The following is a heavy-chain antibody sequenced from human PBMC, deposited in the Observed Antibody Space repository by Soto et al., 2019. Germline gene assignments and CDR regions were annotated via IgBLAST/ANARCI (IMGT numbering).Heavy chain of an antibody. CDR2: IWYDGSNK. Sequence: PGGSLRLSCAASGFTFSSYGMHWVRQAPGKGLEWVAVIWYDGSNKYYADSVKGRFTISRDNSKNTLYLQMNSLRAEDTAVYYCARDLEMELGYGMDVWGQGTTVTVSS. J-gene: IGHJ6*02. CDR3: ARDLEMELGYGMDV. V-gene: IGHV3-33*01. CDR1: GFTFSSYG. D-gene: IGHD1-7*01.